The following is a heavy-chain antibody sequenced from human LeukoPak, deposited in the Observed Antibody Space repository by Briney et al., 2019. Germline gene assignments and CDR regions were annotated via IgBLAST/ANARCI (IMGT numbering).Heavy chain of an antibody. CDR3: ARDATPESLDY. Sequence: GGSLRLSCAASGFTFSSYSMSWVRQAPGKGLEWVSSISSSSRYIYYADSLKGRFAISRNNAENSLYLQMNSLRAEDTAVYYCARDATPESLDYWGQGTLVTVSS. J-gene: IGHJ4*02. V-gene: IGHV3-21*01. CDR2: ISSSSRYI. CDR1: GFTFSSYS.